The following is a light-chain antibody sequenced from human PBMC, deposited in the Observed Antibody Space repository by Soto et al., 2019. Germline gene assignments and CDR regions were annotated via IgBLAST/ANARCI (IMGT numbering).Light chain of an antibody. J-gene: IGLJ2*01. CDR1: SSDVGGYNY. V-gene: IGLV2-14*01. CDR3: SSYTSTGTRV. Sequence: QSALTQPASVSGSPGQSITISGTGTSSDVGGYNYVSWYQHHPGKAPKLMIYDVSSRPSGVSNRFSGSKSGNTASLIISGLQAEDEADYYFSSYTSTGTRVFGGGTKLTVL. CDR2: DVS.